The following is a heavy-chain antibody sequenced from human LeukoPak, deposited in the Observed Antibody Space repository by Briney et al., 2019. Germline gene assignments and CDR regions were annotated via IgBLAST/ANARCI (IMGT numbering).Heavy chain of an antibody. D-gene: IGHD3-22*01. Sequence: SVKVSCKASGGTFSSYAISWVRQAPGQGLEWMGRIIPILGIANYAQKFQGRVTITADKSTSTAYMELSSLRSEDTAVYYCARGGGRYDSSAYTLDYWGQGTLVTVSS. J-gene: IGHJ4*02. CDR3: ARGGGRYDSSAYTLDY. CDR1: GGTFSSYA. V-gene: IGHV1-69*04. CDR2: IIPILGIA.